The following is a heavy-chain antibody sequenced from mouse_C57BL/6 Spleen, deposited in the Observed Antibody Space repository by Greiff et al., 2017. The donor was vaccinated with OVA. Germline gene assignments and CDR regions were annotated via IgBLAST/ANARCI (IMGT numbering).Heavy chain of an antibody. CDR3: ARYGYLSNYAMDY. J-gene: IGHJ4*01. CDR2: IDPSDSET. Sequence: QVQLQQSGAELVRPGSSVKLSCKASGYTFTSYWMHWVKQRPLQGLEWIGNIDPSDSETHYNQKFKDKATLTVDKSSSTAYMQLSSLTSEDSAVYYCARYGYLSNYAMDYWGQGTSVTVSS. D-gene: IGHD2-2*01. V-gene: IGHV1-52*01. CDR1: GYTFTSYW.